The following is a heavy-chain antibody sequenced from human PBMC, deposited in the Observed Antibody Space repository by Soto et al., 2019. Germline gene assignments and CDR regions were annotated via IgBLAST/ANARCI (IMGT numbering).Heavy chain of an antibody. CDR2: IDPSDSYT. CDR1: GYSFTSYW. J-gene: IGHJ6*02. Sequence: PGESLKISCKGSGYSFTSYWISWVRQMPGKGLEWMGRIDPSDSYTNYSPSFQGHVTISADKSISTAYLQWSSLKASDTAMYYCYSCLTWDGYYHYVMDVCAQGTSVPVSS. CDR3: YSCLTWDGYYHYVMDV. V-gene: IGHV5-10-1*01. D-gene: IGHD2-15*01.